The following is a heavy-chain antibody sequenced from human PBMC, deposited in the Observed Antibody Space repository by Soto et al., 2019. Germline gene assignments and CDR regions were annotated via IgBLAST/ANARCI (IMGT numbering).Heavy chain of an antibody. Sequence: EVQLLESGGGLVQPGGSLTLSCAASGFTFSTYAMTWVRQAPGKGLEWVSTISDSDGSTYYADSVKGRFTISRDNSKNPMYLQMNSRRAEDTAVYYCAKEVEGGWYYFDYWGQGTLVTVSS. D-gene: IGHD2-15*01. CDR1: GFTFSTYA. J-gene: IGHJ4*02. V-gene: IGHV3-23*01. CDR2: ISDSDGST. CDR3: AKEVEGGWYYFDY.